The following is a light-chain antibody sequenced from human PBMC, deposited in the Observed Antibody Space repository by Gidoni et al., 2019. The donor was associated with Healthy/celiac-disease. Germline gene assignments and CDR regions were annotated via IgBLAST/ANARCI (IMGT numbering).Light chain of an antibody. V-gene: IGKV1-39*01. CDR3: QQSYSTPQRT. CDR1: QSISSY. CDR2: AAS. J-gene: IGKJ1*01. Sequence: DIQMTQSPSSLSASVGDRVTITCRASQSISSYLNWYQQKPGKAPKLLIYAASSLQSGVPLRFSGSGSGTDFTLTISSLQPEDFATYYCQQSYSTPQRTFXQXTKVEIK.